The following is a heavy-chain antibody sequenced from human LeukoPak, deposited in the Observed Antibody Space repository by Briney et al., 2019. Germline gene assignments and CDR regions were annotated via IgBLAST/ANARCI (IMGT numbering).Heavy chain of an antibody. Sequence: GGSLRLSCAASGLSFGFYAMSWVRQAPGKGLEWVSSISGGGAGTYYADSVRGRFTISRDNSKNTLYLQMNSLRAEDTAMYYCAKGSSAGRPYYFDYWGQGTLVTVSS. CDR3: AKGSSAGRPYYFDY. CDR2: ISGGGAGT. V-gene: IGHV3-23*01. CDR1: GLSFGFYA. D-gene: IGHD3-10*01. J-gene: IGHJ4*02.